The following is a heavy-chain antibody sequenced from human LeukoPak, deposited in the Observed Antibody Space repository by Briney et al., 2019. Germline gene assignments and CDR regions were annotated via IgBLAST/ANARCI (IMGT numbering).Heavy chain of an antibody. Sequence: PSETLSLTCTVSGGSISSGDYYWSWIRQPPGKGLEWIGYIYYSGSTYYNPSLKSRVTISVDTSKNQFSLKLSSVTAADTAVYYCARETLDIAMGGSGYWGQGTLVTVSS. CDR1: GGSISSGDYY. D-gene: IGHD5-18*01. V-gene: IGHV4-30-4*08. CDR2: IYYSGST. CDR3: ARETLDIAMGGSGY. J-gene: IGHJ4*02.